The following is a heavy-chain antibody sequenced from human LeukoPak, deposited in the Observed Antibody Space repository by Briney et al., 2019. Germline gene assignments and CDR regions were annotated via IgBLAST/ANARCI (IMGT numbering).Heavy chain of an antibody. CDR3: ARNTYYDFWSGSLRDDYFDY. CDR2: ISSSGSTI. J-gene: IGHJ4*02. V-gene: IGHV3-11*01. D-gene: IGHD3-3*01. CDR1: GFTFSDYY. Sequence: GGSRRLSCAASGFTFSDYYMSWIRQAPGKGLEWVSYISSSGSTIYYADSVKGRFTISRDNAKNSLYLQMNSLRAEDTAVYYCARNTYYDFWSGSLRDDYFDYWGQGTLVTVSS.